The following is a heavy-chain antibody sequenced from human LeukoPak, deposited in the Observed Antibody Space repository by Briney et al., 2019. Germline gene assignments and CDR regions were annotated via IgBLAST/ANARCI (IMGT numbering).Heavy chain of an antibody. V-gene: IGHV1-2*02. J-gene: IGHJ4*02. Sequence: ASVKVSCKASGYTFTGYYMHWVRQAPGQGLEWMGWINPNSGGTNYAQKFQGRVTMTRDTSISTAYMELSRLRSDDTAVYYCARLMSSSWTDFDYWGQGTLVTVSS. CDR2: INPNSGGT. CDR1: GYTFTGYY. D-gene: IGHD6-13*01. CDR3: ARLMSSSWTDFDY.